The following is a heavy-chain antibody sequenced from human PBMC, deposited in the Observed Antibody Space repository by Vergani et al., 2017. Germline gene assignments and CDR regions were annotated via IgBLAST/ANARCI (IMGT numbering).Heavy chain of an antibody. CDR2: TYHSGST. D-gene: IGHD3-10*01. Sequence: QVRLQESGPGLVKPSETLSLTCSVSGGSMSGYYWSWIRQPPGKELEWIGYTYHSGSTNYNLSLETRVTISGDTSKNQFSLKLNSVTAADTAVYYCGRVADFYGLGSRLLDLWGQGILVTVSS. V-gene: IGHV4-59*01. CDR3: GRVADFYGLGSRLLDL. J-gene: IGHJ5*02. CDR1: GGSMSGYY.